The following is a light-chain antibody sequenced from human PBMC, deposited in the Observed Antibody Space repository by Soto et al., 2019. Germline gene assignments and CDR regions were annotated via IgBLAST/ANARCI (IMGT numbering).Light chain of an antibody. CDR2: GAS. J-gene: IGKJ1*01. V-gene: IGKV3-20*01. Sequence: IVFTQSPCTLSLSPGERATLSCRASQSVSNNYLAWYQQKPGQAPRLLIYGASSRATGIPDRFSGSGSGTDFTLTISRLEPEDFAVYYCQQYGSSPRTFGQGTKV. CDR3: QQYGSSPRT. CDR1: QSVSNNY.